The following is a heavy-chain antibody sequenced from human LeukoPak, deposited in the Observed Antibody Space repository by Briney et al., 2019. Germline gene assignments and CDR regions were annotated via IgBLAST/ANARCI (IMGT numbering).Heavy chain of an antibody. J-gene: IGHJ4*02. CDR2: INPYSGDT. D-gene: IGHD2-15*01. CDR1: GYTFTGYH. V-gene: IGHV1-2*06. Sequence: ASVKVSCKASGYTFTGYHIHWVRQAPGQGLEWMGRINPYSGDTNFAQKFQGRVTMTRGTSISTAYMELSRLRSDDTAVYYCARKTPYGTKNNWGQGTLVTVSS. CDR3: ARKTPYGTKNN.